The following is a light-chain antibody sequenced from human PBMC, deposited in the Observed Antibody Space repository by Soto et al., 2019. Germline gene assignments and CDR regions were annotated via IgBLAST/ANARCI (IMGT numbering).Light chain of an antibody. CDR2: EAS. V-gene: IGKV1-33*01. Sequence: DIQMTHSPSSLSASVGDRITITCQASQDISKYLIWYQQTPGKAPKFLIYEASNLERGVPSRFSGSGSGTDFTFTINSLQPEDIATSYCQQYHSLPVTFGPGTKLDIK. CDR1: QDISKY. CDR3: QQYHSLPVT. J-gene: IGKJ3*01.